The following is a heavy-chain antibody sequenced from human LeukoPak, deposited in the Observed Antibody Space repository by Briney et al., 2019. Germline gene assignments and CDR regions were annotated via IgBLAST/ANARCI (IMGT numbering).Heavy chain of an antibody. CDR3: ARRVKLGYCSSTSCFTLPDAFDI. J-gene: IGHJ3*02. D-gene: IGHD2-2*02. Sequence: GESLMISCKGSGNSFISYWISWVRQMPGKGLEWMGRIDPSDSYTNYSPSFQGHVTISADKSISTAYLQWSSLKASDTAMYYCARRVKLGYCSSTSCFTLPDAFDIWGQGTMVTVSS. CDR2: IDPSDSYT. CDR1: GNSFISYW. V-gene: IGHV5-10-1*01.